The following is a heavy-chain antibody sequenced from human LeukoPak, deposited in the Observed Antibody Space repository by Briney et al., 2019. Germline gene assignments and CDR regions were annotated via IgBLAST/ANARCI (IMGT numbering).Heavy chain of an antibody. D-gene: IGHD3-3*01. Sequence: PGGSLRLSCAAYGFTFSSYAMNWVRQAPGKGLEWVSYISSSGSTIYYADSVKGRLTISRDNAKNSLYLQMNSLRAEDTAVYYCARAAPFWSGYFYYFDYWGQGTLVTVSS. CDR3: ARAAPFWSGYFYYFDY. CDR1: GFTFSSYA. J-gene: IGHJ4*02. CDR2: ISSSGSTI. V-gene: IGHV3-48*03.